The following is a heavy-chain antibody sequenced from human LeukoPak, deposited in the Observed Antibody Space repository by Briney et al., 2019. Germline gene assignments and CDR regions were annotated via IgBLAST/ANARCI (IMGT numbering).Heavy chain of an antibody. D-gene: IGHD1-7*01. CDR3: ARGWNSDYFDY. CDR2: ISSSSSYI. CDR1: GFTFSSYS. Sequence: GGSLRLSCAASGFTFSSYSMNWVRQAPGKGLEWVSYISSSSSYIYYADSVKGRFTISRDNAKNSLYLQMNSLRAEDTAMYYCARGWNSDYFDYWGQGTLVTVSS. J-gene: IGHJ4*02. V-gene: IGHV3-21*05.